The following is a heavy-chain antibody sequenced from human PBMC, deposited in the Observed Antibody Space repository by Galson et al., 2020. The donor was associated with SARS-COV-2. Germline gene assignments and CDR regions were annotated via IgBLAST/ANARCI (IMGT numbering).Heavy chain of an antibody. CDR1: GFTFSSYG. V-gene: IGHV3-33*01. CDR3: ARGQQQLDDAFDI. D-gene: IGHD6-13*01. J-gene: IGHJ3*02. Sequence: TGGYLRLSCAASGFTFSSYGMHWVRQAPGKGLEWVAAIWYDGSNKYYADSVKGRFTISRDNSKNTLYLQMNSLRAEDTAVYYCARGQQQLDDAFDIWGQGTMVTVSS. CDR2: IWYDGSNK.